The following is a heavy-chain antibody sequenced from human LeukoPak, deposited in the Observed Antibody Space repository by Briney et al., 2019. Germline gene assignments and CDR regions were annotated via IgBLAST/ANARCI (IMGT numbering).Heavy chain of an antibody. J-gene: IGHJ5*02. CDR3: ARRSTNWFDP. CDR1: GFTFSSYS. Sequence: GGSLRLSCAASGFTFSSYSMNWVRQAPGKGLEWVSSISSSSSYIYYADSVKGRFTISRDSAKNSLYLRMNSLRAEDTAVYYCARRSTNWFDPWGQGTLVTVSS. V-gene: IGHV3-21*01. CDR2: ISSSSSYI.